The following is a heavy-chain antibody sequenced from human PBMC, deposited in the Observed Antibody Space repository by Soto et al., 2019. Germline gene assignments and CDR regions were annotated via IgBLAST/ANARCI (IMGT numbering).Heavy chain of an antibody. CDR2: MYHSGST. V-gene: IGHV4-30-2*01. Sequence: QLQLQESGSGLVKPSQTLSLTCAVSGGSISRGGYSWSWIRQPPGKGLEWIGYMYHSGSTYYNPSLKSRVTISIDRSKNQFSLKLSSVTAAVTAVNYCASVPAYWGQGILVTVSA. CDR1: GGSISRGGYS. CDR3: ASVPAY. J-gene: IGHJ4*02. D-gene: IGHD2-2*01.